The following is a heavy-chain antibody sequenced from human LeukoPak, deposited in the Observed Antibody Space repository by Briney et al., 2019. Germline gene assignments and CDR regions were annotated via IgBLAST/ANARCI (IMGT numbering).Heavy chain of an antibody. V-gene: IGHV3-21*01. CDR3: ARGPWDSSGYDDY. CDR2: ISSSSSYI. D-gene: IGHD3-22*01. CDR1: GFTFSSYS. J-gene: IGHJ4*02. Sequence: PGGSLRPSCAASGFTFSSYSMNWVRQAPGKGLEWVSSISSSSSYIYYADSVKGRFTISRDNAKNSLYLQMNSLRAEDTAVYYCARGPWDSSGYDDYWGQGTLVTVSS.